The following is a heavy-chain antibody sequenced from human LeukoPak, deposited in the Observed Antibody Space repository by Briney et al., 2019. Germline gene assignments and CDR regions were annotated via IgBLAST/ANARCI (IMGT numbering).Heavy chain of an antibody. Sequence: GGSLRISCAASGCSFSSCDMNWVRQAPGKGLEWVSAIRGSGGSTFYADSVKGRFTISRDNSKNTLNLQMNSLRAEDTAVYYCAKSQLVGATFALDIWGQGTMVTVSS. CDR3: AKSQLVGATFALDI. CDR2: IRGSGGST. CDR1: GCSFSSCD. J-gene: IGHJ3*02. D-gene: IGHD1-26*01. V-gene: IGHV3-23*01.